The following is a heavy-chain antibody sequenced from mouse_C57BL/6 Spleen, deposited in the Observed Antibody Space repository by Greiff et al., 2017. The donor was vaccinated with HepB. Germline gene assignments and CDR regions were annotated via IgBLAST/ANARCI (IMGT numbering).Heavy chain of an antibody. CDR2: INPYNGGT. CDR3: ARSSTTVVAPYFDY. CDR1: GYTFTDYY. V-gene: IGHV1-19*01. D-gene: IGHD1-1*01. Sequence: VQLQQSGPVLVKPGASVKMSCKASGYTFTDYYMNWVKQSHGKSLEWIGVINPYNGGTSYNQKFKGKATLTVDKSSSTAYMELNSLTSEDSAVYYCARSSTTVVAPYFDYWGQGTTLTVSS. J-gene: IGHJ2*01.